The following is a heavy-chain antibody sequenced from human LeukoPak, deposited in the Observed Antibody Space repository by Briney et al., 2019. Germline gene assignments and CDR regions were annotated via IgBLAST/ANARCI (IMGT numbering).Heavy chain of an antibody. CDR1: GFSFSSYG. V-gene: IGHV3-20*04. CDR3: ARDLVGATGGLFDY. J-gene: IGHJ4*02. D-gene: IGHD1-26*01. CDR2: INWNAGST. Sequence: GGSLRLSCVGSGFSFSSYGMTWVRQAPGKGLEWVSGINWNAGSTSYADSVKGRFTISRDNAKNSLYLQMNSLRAEDTALYYCARDLVGATGGLFDYWGQGTLVSVSS.